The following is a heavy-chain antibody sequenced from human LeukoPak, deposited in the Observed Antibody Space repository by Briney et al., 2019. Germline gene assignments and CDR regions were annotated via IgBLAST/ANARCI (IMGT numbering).Heavy chain of an antibody. Sequence: GGSLRLSCAASGFTFSSYAMSWVRQAPGKGLEWVSAISGSGGSTYYADSVKGRFTISRDNSKNTLYLQMNSLRAEDTAVYYCAKHPPRHYDSSGYWDDDAFDIWGQGTMVTVSS. J-gene: IGHJ3*02. CDR2: ISGSGGST. D-gene: IGHD3-22*01. CDR1: GFTFSSYA. V-gene: IGHV3-23*01. CDR3: AKHPPRHYDSSGYWDDDAFDI.